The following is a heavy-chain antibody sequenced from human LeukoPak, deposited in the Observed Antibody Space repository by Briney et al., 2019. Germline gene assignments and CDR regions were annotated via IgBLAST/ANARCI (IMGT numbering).Heavy chain of an antibody. CDR1: GFTFSSYW. CDR3: AKSGTRSSWSPRVKTYLDY. Sequence: GGSLRLSCAASGFTFSSYWMSWVRQAPGKGLEWVANIKQDGSEKYYVDSVKGRFTISRDNAKNSLYLQMNSLRAEDTAVYYCAKSGTRSSWSPRVKTYLDYWGQGTLVTVSS. V-gene: IGHV3-7*01. D-gene: IGHD6-13*01. J-gene: IGHJ4*02. CDR2: IKQDGSEK.